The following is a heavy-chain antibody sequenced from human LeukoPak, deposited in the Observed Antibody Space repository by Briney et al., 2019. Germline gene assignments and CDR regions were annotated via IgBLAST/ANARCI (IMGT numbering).Heavy chain of an antibody. J-gene: IGHJ4*02. CDR2: IFYSGST. Sequence: SETLSLTCSVSGGSINNYYWSWIRQPPGKGLEWIGHIFYSGSTYYDPSLRSRVTISVDTLKNQFSLNLSSITAADTAVYYCARGWVWGQGTLVTVSS. D-gene: IGHD6-13*01. V-gene: IGHV4-59*12. CDR3: ARGWV. CDR1: GGSINNYY.